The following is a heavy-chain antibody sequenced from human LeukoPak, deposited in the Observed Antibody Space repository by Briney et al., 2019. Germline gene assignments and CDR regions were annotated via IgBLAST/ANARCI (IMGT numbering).Heavy chain of an antibody. Sequence: SETLSLTCTVSGGSISSSSYYWGWIRQPPGKGLEWIGSIYYSGSTYYNPSLKSRVTISVDTSKNQFSLKLSSVTAADTAVYYCARGFGDQLGAFDYWGQGTLVTVSS. CDR1: GGSISSSSYY. CDR3: ARGFGDQLGAFDY. CDR2: IYYSGST. J-gene: IGHJ4*02. D-gene: IGHD7-27*01. V-gene: IGHV4-39*01.